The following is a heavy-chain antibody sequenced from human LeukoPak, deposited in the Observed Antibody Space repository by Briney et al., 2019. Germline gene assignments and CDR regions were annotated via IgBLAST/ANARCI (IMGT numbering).Heavy chain of an antibody. V-gene: IGHV3-21*01. J-gene: IGHJ4*02. CDR2: ISSSSSYI. CDR3: ARDKAATPPFDY. D-gene: IGHD2-15*01. Sequence: GGSLRLSCAASGFTFSSYSMNWVRQAPGKGLEWVSSISSSSSYIYYADSVKGRFTISRDNAKNSLYLQMNSPRAEDTAVYYCARDKAATPPFDYWGQGTLVTVSS. CDR1: GFTFSSYS.